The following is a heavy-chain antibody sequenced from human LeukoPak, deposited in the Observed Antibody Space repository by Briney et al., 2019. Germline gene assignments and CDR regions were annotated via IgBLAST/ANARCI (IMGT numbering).Heavy chain of an antibody. D-gene: IGHD6-13*01. CDR1: GFTFSSYG. CDR2: IRYDGSNK. V-gene: IGHV3-30*02. CDR3: AKDSSWYDDPVHFDY. J-gene: IGHJ4*02. Sequence: PGGSLRLSCAASGFTFSSYGMHWVRQAPGKGLEWVAFIRYDGSNKYYADSVKGRFTIPRNNYKNTLYLQMNSLRAEDTAVYYCAKDSSWYDDPVHFDYWGQGTLVTVSS.